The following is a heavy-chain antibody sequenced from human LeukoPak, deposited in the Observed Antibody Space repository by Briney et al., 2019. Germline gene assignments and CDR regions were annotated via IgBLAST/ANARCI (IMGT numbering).Heavy chain of an antibody. Sequence: GGSLRLSCAASGFTFSNYAIHWVRQAPGRGLEWVSIVGGSGVKTYYADSVKGRFTISRDNSKNTVYLQMNSLRAEDTAVYYCAKRGDCSGTCTYDYWGQGTLVTVSS. V-gene: IGHV3-23*01. CDR2: VGGSGVKT. CDR3: AKRGDCSGTCTYDY. D-gene: IGHD2-2*01. CDR1: GFTFSNYA. J-gene: IGHJ4*02.